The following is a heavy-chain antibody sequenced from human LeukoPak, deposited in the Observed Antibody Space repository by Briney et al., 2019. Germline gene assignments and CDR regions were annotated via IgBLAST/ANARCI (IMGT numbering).Heavy chain of an antibody. J-gene: IGHJ4*02. CDR2: MNPNSGNT. V-gene: IGHV1-8*01. Sequence: ASVKVSCKASGYTFTSYDINWVRQATGQRLEWMGWMNPNSGNTGYAQKFQGRVTMTRNTSISTAYMELSSLRSEDTAVYYCARGRYYDSSGYYVPADYWGQGTLVTVSS. CDR3: ARGRYYDSSGYYVPADY. D-gene: IGHD3-22*01. CDR1: GYTFTSYD.